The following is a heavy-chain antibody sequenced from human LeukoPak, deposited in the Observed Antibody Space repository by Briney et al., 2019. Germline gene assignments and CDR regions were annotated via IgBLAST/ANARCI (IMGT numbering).Heavy chain of an antibody. CDR3: ARDSSDY. CDR1: GFTFSRYA. J-gene: IGHJ4*02. Sequence: GGSLRLSCAVSGFTFSRYAMHWVRQAPGKGLEWVAVISYDGSKKADSVKGRFTISRDNSKDTLYLQMTSLRAEDTAVYYCARDSSDYWGQGTLVTVSS. CDR2: ISYDGSKK. V-gene: IGHV3-30-3*01.